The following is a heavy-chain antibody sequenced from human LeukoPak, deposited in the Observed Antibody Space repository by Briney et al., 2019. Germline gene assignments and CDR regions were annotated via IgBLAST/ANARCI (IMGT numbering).Heavy chain of an antibody. Sequence: PGGSLRLSCAASGFTFSDYYMNWIRQAPGKGLEWVSYISSSGSSIYYADSVKGRFTISRDNSKNTLYLQMNSLRAEDTAVYYCARVDKWSPHAFDIWGQGTMVTVSS. J-gene: IGHJ3*02. CDR2: ISSSGSSI. CDR1: GFTFSDYY. CDR3: ARVDKWSPHAFDI. V-gene: IGHV3-11*04. D-gene: IGHD2-15*01.